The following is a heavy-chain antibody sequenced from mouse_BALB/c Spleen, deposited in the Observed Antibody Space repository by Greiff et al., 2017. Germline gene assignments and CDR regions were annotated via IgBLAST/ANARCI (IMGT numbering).Heavy chain of an antibody. D-gene: IGHD2-2*01. CDR3: AREGPYGYPWFAD. J-gene: IGHJ3*01. CDR1: GFTFSSYA. CDR2: ISSGGST. Sequence: EVKLMESGGGLVKPGGSLKLSCAASGFTFSSYAMSWVRQTPGKRLEWVASISSGGSTYYPDSVKGRFTISRDNARNILYLQMSSLSSEDTAMYYSAREGPYGYPWFADWGQGTLVTVSA. V-gene: IGHV5-6-5*01.